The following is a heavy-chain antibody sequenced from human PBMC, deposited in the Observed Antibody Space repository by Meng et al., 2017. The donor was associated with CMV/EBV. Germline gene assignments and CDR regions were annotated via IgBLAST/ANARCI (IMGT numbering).Heavy chain of an antibody. J-gene: IGHJ4*02. CDR2: INSDGSST. CDR3: AREVAYETTGKLTYYFDY. Sequence: GESLKISCAASGFTFSSYWMHWVRQAPGKGLAWVSRINSDGSSTSYADSVKGRFTISRDNAKNTLYLQMNSLRAEDTAVYYCAREVAYETTGKLTYYFDYWGQGTLVTVSS. V-gene: IGHV3-74*01. CDR1: GFTFSSYW. D-gene: IGHD4-17*01.